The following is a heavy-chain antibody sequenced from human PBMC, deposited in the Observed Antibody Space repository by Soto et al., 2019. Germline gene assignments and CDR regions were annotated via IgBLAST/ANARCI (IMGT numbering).Heavy chain of an antibody. Sequence: ASVKVSCKASGYTFTGYYMHWVRQAPGQGLEWMGWINPNSGGTNYAQKFQGWVTMTRDTSISTAYMELSRLRSDDTAVYYCARMDDYFYSYCMDVWGQGTTVTVSS. CDR2: INPNSGGT. J-gene: IGHJ6*02. CDR1: GYTFTGYY. CDR3: ARMDDYFYSYCMDV. V-gene: IGHV1-2*04.